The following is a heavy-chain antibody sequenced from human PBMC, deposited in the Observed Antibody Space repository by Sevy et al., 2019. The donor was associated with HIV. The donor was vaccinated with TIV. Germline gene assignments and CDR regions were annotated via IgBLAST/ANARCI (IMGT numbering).Heavy chain of an antibody. V-gene: IGHV3-7*01. CDR2: IKQDGSEK. Sequence: GGSLRLSCAASGFTFSSYWMSWVRQAPGKGLEWVANIKQDGSEKYYVDSVKGRFTISRDNAKNSLYLQMNSLRAEDTAVNYCARDQGGSYSENDYWGQGTLVTVSS. CDR3: ARDQGGSYSENDY. D-gene: IGHD1-26*01. J-gene: IGHJ4*02. CDR1: GFTFSSYW.